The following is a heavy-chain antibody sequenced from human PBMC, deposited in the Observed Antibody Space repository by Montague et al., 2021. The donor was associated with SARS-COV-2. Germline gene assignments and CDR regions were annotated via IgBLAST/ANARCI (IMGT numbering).Heavy chain of an antibody. CDR3: ARDLGLVPAMVYYYYYGMDV. Sequence: SLRLSCAASGFTLGYTWMHWVRQAPGKGLVWISHINGDATTTKYADSVKGRFTISRDNAKNSLYLQMNSLRDEDTAVYYCARDLGLVPAMVYYYYYGMDVWGQGTTVTVSS. CDR2: INGDATTT. D-gene: IGHD5-18*01. V-gene: IGHV3-74*03. CDR1: GFTLGYTW. J-gene: IGHJ6*02.